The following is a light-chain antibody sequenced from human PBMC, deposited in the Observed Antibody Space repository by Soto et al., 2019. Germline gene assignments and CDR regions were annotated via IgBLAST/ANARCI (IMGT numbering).Light chain of an antibody. J-gene: IGKJ2*01. Sequence: EIVLTQSPATLSLSPGERATLSCRASQSVSSYLAWYQQKPGQAPRLLIYDASNRATGIPARFSGSGSGTDFTFAISSLAPEAFAVYYCLKRSNWPPYTFGQGTKLEIK. CDR1: QSVSSY. CDR2: DAS. CDR3: LKRSNWPPYT. V-gene: IGKV3-11*01.